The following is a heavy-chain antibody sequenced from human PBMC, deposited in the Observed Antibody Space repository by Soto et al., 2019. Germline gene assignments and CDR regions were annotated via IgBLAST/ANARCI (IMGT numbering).Heavy chain of an antibody. CDR2: INTSGGST. D-gene: IGHD5-18*01. CDR1: GFTFSSYA. V-gene: IGHV3-23*01. Sequence: EVQLLESGGGLVQPGGSLRLSCAASGFTFSSYAMSWVRQAPGKGLEWVSTINTSGGSTYYADSVRGRFTISRDNSKNTLYLQMNSLRAEDTGVYYCAKDGLGAYSYGSYYFDYWGQGTLVTVSS. CDR3: AKDGLGAYSYGSYYFDY. J-gene: IGHJ4*02.